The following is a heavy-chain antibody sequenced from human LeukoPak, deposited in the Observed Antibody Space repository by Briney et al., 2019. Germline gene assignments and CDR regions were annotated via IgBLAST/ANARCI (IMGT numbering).Heavy chain of an antibody. CDR3: AKATWVAPQTCFDY. D-gene: IGHD2-15*01. J-gene: IGHJ4*02. CDR1: GFTFSSYG. Sequence: GGSLRLSCAASGFTFSSYGMHWVRQAPGKGLEWVAVISYGGSNKYYADSVKGRFTISRDNSKNTLYLQMNSLRAEDTAVYYCAKATWVAPQTCFDYWGQGTLVTVSS. V-gene: IGHV3-30*18. CDR2: ISYGGSNK.